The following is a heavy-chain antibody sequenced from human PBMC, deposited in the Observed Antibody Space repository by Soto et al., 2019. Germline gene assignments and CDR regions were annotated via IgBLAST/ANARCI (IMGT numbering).Heavy chain of an antibody. CDR2: INHSGST. CDR1: GGSFSGYY. D-gene: IGHD3-3*01. V-gene: IGHV4-34*01. Sequence: SETLSLTCAVYGGSFSGYYWSWIRQPPGKGLEWIGEINHSGSTNYNPSLKSRVTISVDTSKNQFSLKLSSVTAADTAVYYCARGPNYDFWTYWGQGTLVTVSS. J-gene: IGHJ4*02. CDR3: ARGPNYDFWTY.